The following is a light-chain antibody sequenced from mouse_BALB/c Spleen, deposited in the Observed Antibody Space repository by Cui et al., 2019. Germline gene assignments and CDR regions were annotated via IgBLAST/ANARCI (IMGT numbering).Light chain of an antibody. Sequence: DIQMNQYPFSLSATLGDTITITCHASQNINVWLSWYQQKPGNIPKLLIYKTSNLHTGVPSRFSGSGSGRGFTLTISSLQPEDIATYYCQPSQSYPRTFGGGTKLEIK. J-gene: IGKJ1*01. CDR1: QNINVW. CDR2: KTS. CDR3: QPSQSYPRT. V-gene: IGKV10-94*01.